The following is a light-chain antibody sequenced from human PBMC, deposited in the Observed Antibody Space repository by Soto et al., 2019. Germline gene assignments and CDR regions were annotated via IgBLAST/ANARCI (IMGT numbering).Light chain of an antibody. CDR1: TSDVGGYNY. J-gene: IGLJ1*01. V-gene: IGLV2-8*01. CDR2: EVS. Sequence: QSALTQPPSASGSPGQSVTISCTGTTSDVGGYNYVSWYQQHPGKAPKLMIYEVSKRPSGGPDRFSGSKSVNTASLTVSGLQAEGEADYYCSSYAGSNNASLGTGTKVTVL. CDR3: SSYAGSNNAS.